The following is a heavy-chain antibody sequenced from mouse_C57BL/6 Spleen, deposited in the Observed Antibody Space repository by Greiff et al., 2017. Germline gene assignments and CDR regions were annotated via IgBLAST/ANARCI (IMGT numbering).Heavy chain of an antibody. Sequence: VQLQQSGAELVKPGASVKLSCKASGYTFTEYTIHWVKQRSGQGLEWIGWFYPGSGSIKYNEKFKDKATLTADKSSSTVYMELSRLTSEDSAVYFCARHEDSLAYYSTSYAMDYWGQGTSVTVSS. CDR2: FYPGSGSI. D-gene: IGHD2-5*01. CDR3: ARHEDSLAYYSTSYAMDY. V-gene: IGHV1-62-2*01. CDR1: GYTFTEYT. J-gene: IGHJ4*01.